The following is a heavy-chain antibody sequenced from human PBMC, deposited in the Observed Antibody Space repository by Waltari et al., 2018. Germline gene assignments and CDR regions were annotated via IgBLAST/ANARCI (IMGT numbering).Heavy chain of an antibody. D-gene: IGHD3-10*01. J-gene: IGHJ4*02. V-gene: IGHV3-7*03. CDR3: ATYRWLGY. CDR2: INHAGSEI. Sequence: EVQVVESGGGLVQPVGSLRLSCAVSDFTFSNFWMTWVRQAPGRGLEWVANINHAGSEIHYVDSVKGRFTISRDNARNSLYLQMNSLRAEDTAVYYCATYRWLGYWGQGTLVTVSS. CDR1: DFTFSNFW.